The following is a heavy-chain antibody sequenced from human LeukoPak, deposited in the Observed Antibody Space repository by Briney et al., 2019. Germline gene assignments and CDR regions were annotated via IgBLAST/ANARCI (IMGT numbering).Heavy chain of an antibody. D-gene: IGHD3-3*01. CDR3: ARDGWRGSGYPSSWFDP. J-gene: IGHJ5*02. V-gene: IGHV1-69*13. CDR2: IIPIFGTA. Sequence: ASVKVSCKASGGTFSSYAISWVRQAPGQGLEWMGGIIPIFGTANYAQKFQGRVTITADESTSTAYMELSSLRSEDTAVYYCARDGWRGSGYPSSWFDPRGQGTLVTVSS. CDR1: GGTFSSYA.